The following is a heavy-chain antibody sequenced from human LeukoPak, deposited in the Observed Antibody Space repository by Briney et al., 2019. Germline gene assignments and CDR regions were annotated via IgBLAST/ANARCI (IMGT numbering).Heavy chain of an antibody. CDR2: ISSSSSYI. V-gene: IGHV3-21*01. CDR1: GFTFSSYS. CDR3: ARDLGRDCSGGSCYSKDGLFDP. J-gene: IGHJ5*02. D-gene: IGHD2-15*01. Sequence: GGSLRLSCAASGFTFSSYSMNWVRQAPGKGLEWVSSISSSSSYIYYADSVKGRFTISRDNAKNSLYLQMNSLRAEDTAVFYCARDLGRDCSGGSCYSKDGLFDPWGQGTLVTVSS.